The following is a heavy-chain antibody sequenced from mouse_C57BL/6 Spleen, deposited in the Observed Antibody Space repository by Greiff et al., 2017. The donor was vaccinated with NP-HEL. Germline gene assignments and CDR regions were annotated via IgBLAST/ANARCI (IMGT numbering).Heavy chain of an antibody. D-gene: IGHD1-1*01. CDR3: ARYHGSSSYAMDY. CDR2: ISYSGST. CDR1: GYSITSDY. V-gene: IGHV3-8*01. Sequence: DVKLQESGPGLAKPSQTLSLTCSVTGYSITSDYWNWIRKFPGNKLEYMGYISYSGSTYYNPSLKSRISITRDTSKNQYYLQLNSVTTEDTATYYCARYHGSSSYAMDYWGQGTSVTVSS. J-gene: IGHJ4*01.